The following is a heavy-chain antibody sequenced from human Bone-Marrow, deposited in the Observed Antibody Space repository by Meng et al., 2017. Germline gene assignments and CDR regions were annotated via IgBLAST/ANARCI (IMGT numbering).Heavy chain of an antibody. CDR2: ISSSGSTI. CDR3: ARAMVRGVIFNWFDP. D-gene: IGHD3-10*01. CDR1: GFTFSDYY. Sequence: SCAASGFTFSDYYMSWTRQAPGKGLEWVSYISSSGSTIYYADSVKGRFTISRDNAKNSLYLQMNSLRAEDTAVYYCARAMVRGVIFNWFDPWGQGTLVTVSS. V-gene: IGHV3-11*04. J-gene: IGHJ5*02.